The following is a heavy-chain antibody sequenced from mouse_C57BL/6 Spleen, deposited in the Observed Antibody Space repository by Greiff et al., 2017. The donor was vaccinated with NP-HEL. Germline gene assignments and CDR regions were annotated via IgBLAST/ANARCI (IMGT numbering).Heavy chain of an antibody. J-gene: IGHJ3*01. CDR1: GYAFSSYW. CDR3: ARPYEYDEAWFAY. CDR2: IYPGDGDT. D-gene: IGHD2-4*01. Sequence: QVQLQQSGAELVKPGASVKISCKASGYAFSSYWMNWVKQRPGKGLEWIGQIYPGDGDTNYNGKFKGKATLTADKSSSTAYMQLSSLTSEDSAVYFCARPYEYDEAWFAYWGQGTLVTVSA. V-gene: IGHV1-80*01.